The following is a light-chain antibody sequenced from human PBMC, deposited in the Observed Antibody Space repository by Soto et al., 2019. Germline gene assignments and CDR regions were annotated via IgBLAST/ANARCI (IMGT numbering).Light chain of an antibody. V-gene: IGKV1-5*03. CDR3: QQSDNYSWA. J-gene: IGKJ1*01. CDR1: HSIDAW. CDR2: KAS. Sequence: DIQMTQSPSTLSASVGARVTITCRASHSIDAWLAWYQHKPGKAPNLLSYKASILESEVPSRFSGSGSGTEFTHTLSRLQPYDFATYYYQQSDNYSWALGQGTQVEIK.